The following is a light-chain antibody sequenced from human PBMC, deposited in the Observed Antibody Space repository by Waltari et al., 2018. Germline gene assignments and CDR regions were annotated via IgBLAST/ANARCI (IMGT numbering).Light chain of an antibody. CDR1: RSNIGSNT. CDR2: SNT. J-gene: IGLJ3*02. CDR3: AAWDDSLNGWV. V-gene: IGLV1-44*01. Sequence: QSVLTQPPSASGTPGQRVTIPCSGSRSNIGSNTVNWYQQLPGTAPKLLIYSNTQRPSGVPDRFSGSKSGTSASLAISGLQSEDEADYYCAAWDDSLNGWVFGGGTKLTVL.